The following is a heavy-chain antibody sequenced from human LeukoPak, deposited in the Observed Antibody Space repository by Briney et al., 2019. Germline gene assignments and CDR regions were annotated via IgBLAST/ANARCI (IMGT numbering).Heavy chain of an antibody. V-gene: IGHV4-30-4*01. CDR3: ARWNDYGGNFDY. Sequence: SQTLSLTCTVSGGSISSGDYYWSWIRQPPGKGLEWIGYIYYSGSTYYNPSLKSRVTISVDTSKNQFSLKLSSVTAADTAVYYCARWNDYGGNFDYWGQGTLVTVSS. D-gene: IGHD4-23*01. J-gene: IGHJ4*02. CDR2: IYYSGST. CDR1: GGSISSGDYY.